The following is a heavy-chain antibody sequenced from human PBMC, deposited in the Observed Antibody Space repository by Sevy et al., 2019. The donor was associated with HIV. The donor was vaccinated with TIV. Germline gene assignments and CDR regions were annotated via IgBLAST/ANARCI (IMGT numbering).Heavy chain of an antibody. CDR1: GFTFSSYS. Sequence: GSLILSCAASGFTFSSYSMNWVRQAPGKGLEWVSSISSSSSYIYYADSVKGRFTISRDNAKNSLYLQMNSLRAEDTAVYYCARGIWSGYYLYAFDIWGQGTMVTVSS. CDR3: ARGIWSGYYLYAFDI. J-gene: IGHJ3*02. CDR2: ISSSSSYI. D-gene: IGHD3-3*01. V-gene: IGHV3-21*01.